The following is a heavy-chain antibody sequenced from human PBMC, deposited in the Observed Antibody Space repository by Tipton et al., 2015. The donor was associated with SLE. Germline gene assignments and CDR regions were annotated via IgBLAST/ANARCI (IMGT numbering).Heavy chain of an antibody. V-gene: IGHV4-59*01. D-gene: IGHD1-26*01. CDR1: GGSISSYY. CDR2: IYYSGST. CDR3: ASLSSGSYYDWFDP. J-gene: IGHJ5*02. Sequence: TLSLTCTVSGGSISSYYWSWIRQPPGKGLEWIGYIYYSGSTNYNPSLKSRVTISVDTSKNQFSLKLSSVTAADTAVYYCASLSSGSYYDWFDPWGQGTLVTVSS.